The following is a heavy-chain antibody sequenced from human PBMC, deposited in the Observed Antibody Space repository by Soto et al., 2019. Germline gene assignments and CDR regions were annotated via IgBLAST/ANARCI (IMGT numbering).Heavy chain of an antibody. CDR1: GFTFNSYA. CDR3: ARVRFGELV. Sequence: EVQLLESGGGLVQPGGSLRLSCAASGFTFNSYAMSWVRQAPGKGLEWVSIIGVGGGDRYYPESVKGRFTISRDKSRDTLYLEMNSLRNEDTAVYYCARVRFGELVWGQGTLVTVSS. V-gene: IGHV3-23*01. D-gene: IGHD3-10*01. CDR2: IGVGGGDR. J-gene: IGHJ4*02.